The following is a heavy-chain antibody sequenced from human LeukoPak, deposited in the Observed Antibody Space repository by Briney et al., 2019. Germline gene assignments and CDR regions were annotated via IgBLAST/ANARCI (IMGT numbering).Heavy chain of an antibody. CDR3: ARGEQQLAYAFDI. CDR1: GGSFSGYY. J-gene: IGHJ3*02. V-gene: IGHV4-34*01. Sequence: SETLSLTCAVYGGSFSGYYWSWIRQPPGKGLEWIGEINHSGSTNYNPSLKSRVTISVDTSKNQFSLKLSSVTAADTAVYYCARGEQQLAYAFDIWAKGQWSPSLQ. D-gene: IGHD6-13*01. CDR2: INHSGST.